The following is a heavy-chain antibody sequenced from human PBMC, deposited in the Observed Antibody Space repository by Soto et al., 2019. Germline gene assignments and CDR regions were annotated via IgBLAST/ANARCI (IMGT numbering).Heavy chain of an antibody. CDR2: ISYAGSNK. CDR1: GLIFSSSA. J-gene: IGHJ6*02. D-gene: IGHD4-17*01. CDR3: AAGTNSYFCGMAV. V-gene: IGHV3-30*03. Sequence: QVQLVESGGGVVQPGRSLRLSCAASGLIFSSSAMHWVRQAPGKGLEWVALISYAGSNKYYVHTVKGRFTISRDNSKDRLELQSNVPREGDTAGDYWAAGTNSYFCGMAVWGRGTTVTVSS.